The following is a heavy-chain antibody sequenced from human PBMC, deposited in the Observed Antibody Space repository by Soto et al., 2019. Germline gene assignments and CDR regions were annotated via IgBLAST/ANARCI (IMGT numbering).Heavy chain of an antibody. D-gene: IGHD3-22*01. Sequence: QVQLQESGPGLVKPSETLSLTCTVSGGSISSYYWSWIRQPPGQGLEWIGYIHYSGNTNYNPSLKSRVTLSVDTSQNQFSLKLSSVTAADTAVYYCARHDTRGFSSGCWGQGTLVTVSS. CDR2: IHYSGNT. CDR1: GGSISSYY. V-gene: IGHV4-59*08. J-gene: IGHJ4*02. CDR3: ARHDTRGFSSGC.